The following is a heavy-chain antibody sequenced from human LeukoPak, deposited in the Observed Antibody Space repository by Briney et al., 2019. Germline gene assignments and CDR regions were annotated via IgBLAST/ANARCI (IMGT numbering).Heavy chain of an antibody. CDR2: IYYSGST. J-gene: IGHJ4*02. CDR1: GGSINSYY. D-gene: IGHD1-1*01. V-gene: IGHV4-59*01. CDR3: ARVGDWNDLVY. Sequence: SETLSLTCTVSGGSINSYYWSWIRQPPGKGLEWIEYIYYSGSTNYNPSLKSRVTILVDTSKNQFSLKLSSVTAADTAVYYCARVGDWNDLVYWGQGILVTVSS.